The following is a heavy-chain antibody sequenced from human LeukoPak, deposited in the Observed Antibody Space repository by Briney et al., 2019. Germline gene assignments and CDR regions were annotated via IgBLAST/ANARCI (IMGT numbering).Heavy chain of an antibody. CDR2: INHSGST. V-gene: IGHV4-34*01. J-gene: IGHJ5*02. CDR1: GGSFSGYY. CDR3: ARGPNDYGDYVTSSWFDP. D-gene: IGHD4-17*01. Sequence: SETLSLTCAVHGGSFSGYYWSWIRQPPGKGLEWIGEINHSGSTNYNPSLKSRVTISVDTSKNQFSLKLSSVTAADTAVYYCARGPNDYGDYVTSSWFDPWGQGTLVTVSS.